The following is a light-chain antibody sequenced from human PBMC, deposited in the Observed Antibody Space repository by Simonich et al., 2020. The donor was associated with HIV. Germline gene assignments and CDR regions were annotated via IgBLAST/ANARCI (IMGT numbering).Light chain of an antibody. J-gene: IGKJ2*01. Sequence: DIVMTQSPDSLAVSLCERATIDCKSSQSVLYSSNNKNYFAWYQQKPGQPPKLLIYWASTRQSGVSNRFSGSGSGTDFTLTISSLQAEDVAVYYCQQYYITPYTFGQGTKLEI. CDR3: QQYYITPYT. V-gene: IGKV4-1*01. CDR1: QSVLYSSNNKNY. CDR2: WAS.